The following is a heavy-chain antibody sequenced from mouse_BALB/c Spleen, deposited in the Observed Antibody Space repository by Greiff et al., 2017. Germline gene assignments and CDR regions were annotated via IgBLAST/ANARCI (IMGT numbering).Heavy chain of an antibody. V-gene: IGHV1-20*02. Sequence: VQLQQSGPELVKPGASVKISCKASGYSFTGYFMNWVMQSHGKSLEWIGRINPYNGDTFYNQKFKGKATLTVDKSSSTAHMELRSLASEDSAVYYCARYYYGSGGFAYWGQGTLVTVSA. CDR1: GYSFTGYF. CDR3: ARYYYGSGGFAY. CDR2: INPYNGDT. J-gene: IGHJ3*01. D-gene: IGHD1-1*01.